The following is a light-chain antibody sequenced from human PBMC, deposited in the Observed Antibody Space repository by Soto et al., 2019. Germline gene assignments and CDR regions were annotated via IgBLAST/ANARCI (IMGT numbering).Light chain of an antibody. Sequence: QSALTQPASVSGSPGQSITISCTGTSSDVGGYNYVSWYQQHPGKAPKLMIYEVSNRPSGVSNRFSASKSGNTASLTISGLQAEDEADYYCSSYTTSGTYVFGSGTKLTVL. CDR2: EVS. V-gene: IGLV2-14*01. CDR3: SSYTTSGTYV. CDR1: SSDVGGYNY. J-gene: IGLJ1*01.